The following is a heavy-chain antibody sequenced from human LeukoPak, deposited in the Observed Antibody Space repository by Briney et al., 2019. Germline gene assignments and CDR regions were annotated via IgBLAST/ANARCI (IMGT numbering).Heavy chain of an antibody. CDR2: INSADDST. D-gene: IGHD4-11*01. J-gene: IGHJ1*01. V-gene: IGHV3-23*01. CDR1: GFTFSSNG. Sequence: GGSLRLSCAASGFTFSSNGMSWVRQAPGKGLEWVSTINSADDSTYYADSVKGRFTISRDNSKNTLYLQMNSLRAEDTAVYYCAREVKHWGQGTLVTVSS. CDR3: AREVKH.